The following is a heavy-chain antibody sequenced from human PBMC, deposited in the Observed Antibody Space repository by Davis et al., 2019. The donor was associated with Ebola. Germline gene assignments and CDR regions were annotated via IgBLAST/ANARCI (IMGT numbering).Heavy chain of an antibody. V-gene: IGHV1-2*06. J-gene: IGHJ4*02. CDR2: VILKSGAT. CDR3: ATLAGTTLWYFDY. Sequence: ASVKVSCKASGYTFTGYYMHWVRQAPGQGLEWLGRVILKSGATNYAQKFQGRVTMTRDTSISTVYMELSSLRSDDTAVYYCATLAGTTLWYFDYWGQGTLVTVSS. CDR1: GYTFTGYY. D-gene: IGHD1-7*01.